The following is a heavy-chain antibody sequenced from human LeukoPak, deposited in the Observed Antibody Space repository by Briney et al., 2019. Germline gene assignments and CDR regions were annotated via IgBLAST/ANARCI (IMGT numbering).Heavy chain of an antibody. V-gene: IGHV3-23*01. J-gene: IGHJ4*02. Sequence: PGRSLRLSCAASGSTFDDYAMSWVRQAPGKGLEWVSAISTSGGSTYYADSVKGRFTISRDNSKNTLYLQMNSLRAEDTAVYYCAKEPYSGSQLLDYWGQGTLVTVSS. CDR1: GSTFDDYA. CDR3: AKEPYSGSQLLDY. CDR2: ISTSGGST. D-gene: IGHD1-26*01.